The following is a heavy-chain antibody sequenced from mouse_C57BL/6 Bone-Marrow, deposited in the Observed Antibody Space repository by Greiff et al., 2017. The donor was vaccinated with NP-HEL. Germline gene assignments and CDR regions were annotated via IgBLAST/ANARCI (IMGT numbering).Heavy chain of an antibody. CDR3: ARRDYGYFAWFAY. CDR1: GYTFTSYG. J-gene: IGHJ3*01. CDR2: IYPRSGNP. Sequence: QVQLQQSGAELARPGASVKLSCKASGYTFTSYGISWVKQRTGQGLAWIGEIYPRSGNPYSNEKFKGKATLTADKSSSTAYMELRSLTSEDSAVYFCARRDYGYFAWFAYWGQGTLVTVSA. V-gene: IGHV1-81*01. D-gene: IGHD2-2*01.